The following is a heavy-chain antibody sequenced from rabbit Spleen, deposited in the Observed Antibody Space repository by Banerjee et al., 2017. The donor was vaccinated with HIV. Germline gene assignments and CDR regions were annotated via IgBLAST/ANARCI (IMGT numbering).Heavy chain of an antibody. D-gene: IGHD2-1*01. Sequence: QSLEESGADLVKPGASLTLTCTASGFSFSSSYYMCWVRQAPGKGLEWIACIYAGSFDSTYYASWAKGRFTISRTSSTTVTLQVTSLTAADTATYFCARGSATMTMVITGYYFNLWGPGTLVTVS. J-gene: IGHJ4*01. CDR2: IYAGSFDST. CDR3: ARGSATMTMVITGYYFNL. CDR1: GFSFSSSYY. V-gene: IGHV1S40*01.